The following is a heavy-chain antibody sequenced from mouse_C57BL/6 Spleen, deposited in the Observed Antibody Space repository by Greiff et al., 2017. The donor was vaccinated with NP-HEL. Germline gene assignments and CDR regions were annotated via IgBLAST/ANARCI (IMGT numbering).Heavy chain of an antibody. J-gene: IGHJ4*01. CDR2: INPYNGDT. V-gene: IGHV1-20*01. CDR3: ARSGGYDYEEGAMDY. CDR1: GYSFTGYF. Sequence: VQLQQSGPELVKPGDSVKISCKASGYSFTGYFMNWVMQSHGKSLEWIGRINPYNGDTFYNQKFKGKATLTVDKSSSTAHMELRSLTSEDSAVYECARSGGYDYEEGAMDYWGQGTSVTVSS. D-gene: IGHD2-4*01.